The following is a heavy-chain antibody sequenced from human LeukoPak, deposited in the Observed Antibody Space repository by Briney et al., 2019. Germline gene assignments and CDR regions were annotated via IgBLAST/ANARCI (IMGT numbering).Heavy chain of an antibody. CDR1: GFSFSLYS. CDR3: TREGGVGS. V-gene: IGHV3-21*01. J-gene: IGHJ5*01. D-gene: IGHD3-16*01. CDR2: ISGDSSGNYI. Sequence: PGGSLRLSCVASGFSFSLYSMNWVRQAPGKGLEWVSTISGDSSGNYIDYADSVKCRFTISRDNAKMSVFLQMNGLRDDDTAVYYCTREGGVGSWGQGTLVSVSS.